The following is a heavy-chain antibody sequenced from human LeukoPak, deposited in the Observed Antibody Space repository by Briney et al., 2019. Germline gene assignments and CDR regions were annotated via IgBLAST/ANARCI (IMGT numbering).Heavy chain of an antibody. Sequence: ASVKVSCKASGYTFTSYGISWVRQAPGQGLEWMGWISAYNGNTNYAQKLQGRVTMTTDTSTSTAYMELRSLRSDDTAVYYCAREANGDKSLGWFDPWGQGTLVTVSS. J-gene: IGHJ5*02. D-gene: IGHD4-17*01. CDR2: ISAYNGNT. CDR1: GYTFTSYG. V-gene: IGHV1-18*01. CDR3: AREANGDKSLGWFDP.